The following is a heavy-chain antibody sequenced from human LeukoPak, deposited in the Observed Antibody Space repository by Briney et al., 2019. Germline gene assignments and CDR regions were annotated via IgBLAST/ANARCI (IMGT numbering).Heavy chain of an antibody. CDR3: ASLFMAAGTRDY. CDR1: GFTFSSYS. Sequence: GGSLRLSCAAPGFTFSSYSMNWVRQAPGKGLEWVSSISSSSSYIYYADSVEGRFTISRDNAKNSLYLQMNSLRAEDTAVYYCASLFMAAGTRDYWGQGTLVTVSS. D-gene: IGHD6-13*01. J-gene: IGHJ4*02. V-gene: IGHV3-21*01. CDR2: ISSSSSYI.